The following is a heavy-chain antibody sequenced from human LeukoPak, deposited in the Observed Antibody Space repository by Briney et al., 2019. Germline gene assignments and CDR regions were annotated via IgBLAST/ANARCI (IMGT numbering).Heavy chain of an antibody. CDR1: GGSFSGYY. CDR3: ARRAFVVLMKMNYLDV. J-gene: IGHJ6*03. CDR2: INHTGAS. Sequence: SETLSLTCGVSGGSFSGYYWSWLRQSPGKGLEWIGDINHTGASNYNPSFKSRATLSGDTSKNQFSLTLTSVTAADTAVYYCARRAFVVLMKMNYLDVWDRGTTVIVSS. D-gene: IGHD2-21*01. V-gene: IGHV4-34*01.